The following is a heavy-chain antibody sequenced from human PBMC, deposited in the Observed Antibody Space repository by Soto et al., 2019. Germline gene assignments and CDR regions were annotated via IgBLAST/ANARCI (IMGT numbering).Heavy chain of an antibody. CDR3: TTDGDIVVVVAAITDY. V-gene: IGHV3-11*05. CDR2: ISSSSSYT. J-gene: IGHJ4*02. Sequence: GGSLRLSCAASGFTFSDYYMSWIRQAPGKGLEWVSYISSSSSYTNYADSVKGRFSISRDNAKNSLYLQMNSLRAEDTAVYYCTTDGDIVVVVAAITDYWGQGTLVTVSS. D-gene: IGHD2-15*01. CDR1: GFTFSDYY.